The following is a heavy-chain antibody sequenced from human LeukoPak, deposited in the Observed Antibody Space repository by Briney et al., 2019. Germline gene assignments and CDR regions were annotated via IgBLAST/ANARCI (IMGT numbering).Heavy chain of an antibody. CDR3: ARLAPDGGGGTFFDF. D-gene: IGHD4-23*01. V-gene: IGHV4-4*07. J-gene: IGHJ4*02. CDR1: GDSITGYY. Sequence: SETLSLTCTVSGDSITGYYWSWIRQPAGQGLEWMGRVFPSGATHYNPSLNSRVTVSRDTYKNHFSLKLTSVTAADTAVYYCARLAPDGGGGTFFDFWGQGTLVTVSS. CDR2: VFPSGAT.